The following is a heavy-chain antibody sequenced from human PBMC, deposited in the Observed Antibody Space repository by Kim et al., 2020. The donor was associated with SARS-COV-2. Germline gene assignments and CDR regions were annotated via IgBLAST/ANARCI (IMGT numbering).Heavy chain of an antibody. V-gene: IGHV3-21*01. CDR3: ARDRVGLYYYYYGMDV. CDR1: GFTFSSYS. Sequence: GGSLRLSCAASGFTFSSYSMNWVRQAPGKGLEWVSSISSSSSYIYYADSVKGRFTISRDNAKNSLYLQMNSLRAEDTAVYYCARDRVGLYYYYYGMDVWGQGTTVTVSS. D-gene: IGHD1-26*01. CDR2: ISSSSSYI. J-gene: IGHJ6*02.